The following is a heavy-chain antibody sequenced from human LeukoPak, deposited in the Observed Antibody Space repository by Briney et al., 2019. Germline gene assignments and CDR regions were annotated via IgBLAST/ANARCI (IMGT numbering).Heavy chain of an antibody. V-gene: IGHV4-34*11. CDR1: GGSFSGYY. Sequence: KPSETLSLTCAVYGGSFSGYYWSWVRQPPGKGLEWIGYIYYSGSTNYNPSLKSRVTISVDTSKNQFSLNLNSVTAADTAEYFCARTPGSAYYPYYYMDVWGKGTTVTVSS. CDR2: IYYSGST. CDR3: ARTPGSAYYPYYYMDV. D-gene: IGHD6-19*01. J-gene: IGHJ6*03.